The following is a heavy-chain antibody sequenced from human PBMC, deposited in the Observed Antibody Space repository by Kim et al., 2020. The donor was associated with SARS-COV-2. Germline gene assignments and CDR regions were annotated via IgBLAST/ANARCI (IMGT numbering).Heavy chain of an antibody. CDR1: GFTFSSYS. CDR3: ASTTGVDYDILTGLTTVGYYYGMDG. D-gene: IGHD3-9*01. Sequence: GGSLRLSCAASGFTFSSYSMNWVRQAPGKGLEWVSSISSSSSYIYYADSVKGRFTISRDNAKNSLYLQMNSLRAEDTAVYYCASTTGVDYDILTGLTTVGYYYGMDGWGQGTTVTVSS. V-gene: IGHV3-21*01. J-gene: IGHJ6*02. CDR2: ISSSSSYI.